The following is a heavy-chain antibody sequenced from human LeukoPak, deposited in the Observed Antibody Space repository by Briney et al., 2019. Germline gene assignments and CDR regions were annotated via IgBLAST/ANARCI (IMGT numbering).Heavy chain of an antibody. D-gene: IGHD3-10*01. CDR3: ARGALWGNYNFDY. Sequence: SQTLSLTCTVSGGSISSGDYYWSWLRQPPGKGLEWIGYIYYSGSTYYNPSLKSRVTISVDTSKNQFSLKLSSVTAADTAVYYCARGALWGNYNFDYWGQGTLVTVSS. V-gene: IGHV4-30-4*08. CDR2: IYYSGST. CDR1: GGSISSGDYY. J-gene: IGHJ4*02.